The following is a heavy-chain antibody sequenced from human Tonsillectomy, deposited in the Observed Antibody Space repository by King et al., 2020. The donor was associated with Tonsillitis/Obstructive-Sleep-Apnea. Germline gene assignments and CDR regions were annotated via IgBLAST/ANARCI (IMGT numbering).Heavy chain of an antibody. CDR2: ISSYGGSP. CDR1: GFTFSSYA. D-gene: IGHD2-8*01. V-gene: IGHV3-64*01. CDR3: AREGCTNGVCYCYFDY. J-gene: IGHJ4*02. Sequence: VQLVESGGGLVQPGGSLRLSCAASGFTFSSYAMHWVRQAPGKGLEYVSAISSYGGSPYYANSVKGRSTISRDNSKNTLYLQMGSLRAEDTAVYYCAREGCTNGVCYCYFDYWGQGILVTVSS.